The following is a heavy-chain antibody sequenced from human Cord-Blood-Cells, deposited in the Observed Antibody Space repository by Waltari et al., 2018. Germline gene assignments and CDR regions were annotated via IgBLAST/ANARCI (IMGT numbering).Heavy chain of an antibody. J-gene: IGHJ4*02. Sequence: QLQLQESGPGLVKPSETLSLTCTVSGGSISRSSYYWGWIRQPPGKGLAWIGSIYYSGSTYYNPSLKSRVTISVDTSKNQFSLKLSSVTAADTAVYYCARTVSGWYGYWGQGTLVTVSS. CDR2: IYYSGST. CDR1: GGSISRSSYY. V-gene: IGHV4-39*01. CDR3: ARTVSGWYGY. D-gene: IGHD6-19*01.